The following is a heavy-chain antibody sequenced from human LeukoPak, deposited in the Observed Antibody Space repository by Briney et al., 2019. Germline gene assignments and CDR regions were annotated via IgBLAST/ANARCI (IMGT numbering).Heavy chain of an antibody. J-gene: IGHJ6*03. Sequence: GGSLRLSCTASGFTFSDYYMSWIRQTPGKGLEWLSYISTRDNTIQYADSVKGRFTISRDNARNSLYLQMNSLRAEDTAVYYCARDRVTTSSWPRVEYYYMDVWGKGTTVTISS. V-gene: IGHV3-11*04. CDR1: GFTFSDYY. CDR3: ARDRVTTSSWPRVEYYYMDV. D-gene: IGHD4-11*01. CDR2: ISTRDNTI.